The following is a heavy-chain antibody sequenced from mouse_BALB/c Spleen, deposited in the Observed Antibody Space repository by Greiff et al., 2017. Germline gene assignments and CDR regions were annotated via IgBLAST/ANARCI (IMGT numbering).Heavy chain of an antibody. Sequence: EVMLVESGGGLVQPGGSRKLSCAASGFTFSSFGMHWVRQAPEKGLEWVAYISSGSSTIYYADTVKGRFTISRDNPKNTLFLQMTSLRSEDTAMYYCARPSLYGNSYYYARDYWGQGTSVTVSS. D-gene: IGHD2-1*01. J-gene: IGHJ4*01. V-gene: IGHV5-17*02. CDR1: GFTFSSFG. CDR3: ARPSLYGNSYYYARDY. CDR2: ISSGSSTI.